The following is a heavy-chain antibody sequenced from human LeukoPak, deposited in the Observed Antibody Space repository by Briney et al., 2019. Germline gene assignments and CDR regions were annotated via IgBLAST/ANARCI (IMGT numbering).Heavy chain of an antibody. CDR3: AKDLYGDFSGFDY. CDR2: ISWNSGSI. Sequence: GGSLRLSCVASGFTFDDYAMHWVRQAPGKGLEWVSGISWNSGSIGYADSVKGRFTISRDNAKNSLYLQMNSLRAEDTALYYCAKDLYGDFSGFDYWGQGTLVTVSS. J-gene: IGHJ4*02. CDR1: GFTFDDYA. D-gene: IGHD4-17*01. V-gene: IGHV3-9*01.